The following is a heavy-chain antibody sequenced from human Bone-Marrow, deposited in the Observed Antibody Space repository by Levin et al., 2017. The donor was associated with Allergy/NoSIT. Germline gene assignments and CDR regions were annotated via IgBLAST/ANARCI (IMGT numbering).Heavy chain of an antibody. CDR3: ARDPHYYDSSGYMV. J-gene: IGHJ4*02. CDR1: GFTFSDYY. D-gene: IGHD3-22*01. V-gene: IGHV3-11*01. Sequence: GESLKISCAASGFTFSDYYMSWIRQAPGKGLEWVSYISSSGSTIYYADSVKGRFTISRDNAKNSLYLQMNSLRAEDTAVYYCARDPHYYDSSGYMVWGQGTLVTVSS. CDR2: ISSSGSTI.